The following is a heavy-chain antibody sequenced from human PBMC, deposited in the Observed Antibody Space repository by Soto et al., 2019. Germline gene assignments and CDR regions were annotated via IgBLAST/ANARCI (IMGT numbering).Heavy chain of an antibody. D-gene: IGHD2-2*01. CDR3: AKDREDIVVVPAAMDDY. J-gene: IGHJ4*02. CDR2: ISGSGGST. CDR1: GFTFSSYA. V-gene: IGHV3-23*01. Sequence: GGSLRLSCAASGFTFSSYAMSWVRQAPGKGLEWVSAISGSGGSTYYADSVKGRFTISRDNSKNTLYLQMNSLRAEDTAVYYCAKDREDIVVVPAAMDDYWGQGTLVTVSS.